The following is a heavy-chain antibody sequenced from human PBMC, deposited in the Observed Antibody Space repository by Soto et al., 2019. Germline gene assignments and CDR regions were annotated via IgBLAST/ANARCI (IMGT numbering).Heavy chain of an antibody. V-gene: IGHV3-7*05. D-gene: IGHD1-26*01. J-gene: IGHJ3*02. CDR3: TRCRAYGMVGVERTFDI. CDR2: IKQDGNDK. Sequence: EVQLVEPGGGLVQPGGSLRLSCAASGFTSRYYWITWVRQAPGKGLEWVATIKQDGNDKYYADSVKGRFTISRDNSRNSLSLQMNSLRGEDTAVYYCTRCRAYGMVGVERTFDIWGQGTMVTVSS. CDR1: GFTSRYYW.